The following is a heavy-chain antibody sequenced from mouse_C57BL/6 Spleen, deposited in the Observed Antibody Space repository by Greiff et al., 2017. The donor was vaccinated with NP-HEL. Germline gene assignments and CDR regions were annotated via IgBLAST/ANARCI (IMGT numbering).Heavy chain of an antibody. CDR2: IYPGSGST. Sequence: VQLQQSGAELVKPGASVKMSCEASGYTFTSYWITWVKQRPGQGLEWIGDIYPGSGSTNYNEKFKSKATLTVDTSSSTAYMQLSSLTSEDSAVYYCAIGLVYGSSTWYFDVWGTGTTVTVSS. CDR1: GYTFTSYW. CDR3: AIGLVYGSSTWYFDV. J-gene: IGHJ1*03. D-gene: IGHD1-1*01. V-gene: IGHV1-55*01.